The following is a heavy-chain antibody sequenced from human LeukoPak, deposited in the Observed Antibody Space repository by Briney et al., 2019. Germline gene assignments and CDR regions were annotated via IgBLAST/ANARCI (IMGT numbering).Heavy chain of an antibody. CDR2: IPSDGRNK. V-gene: IGHV3-30*02. D-gene: IGHD6-19*01. Sequence: GGSLRLSCAASGFTFSSYGMHWIRQAPGKGLEWVAFIPSDGRNKNYADSVKGRFTISRDNAKNSLYLQMNSLRAEDTAVYYCARGGYSSGWARGFDYWGQGTLVTVSS. J-gene: IGHJ4*02. CDR1: GFTFSSYG. CDR3: ARGGYSSGWARGFDY.